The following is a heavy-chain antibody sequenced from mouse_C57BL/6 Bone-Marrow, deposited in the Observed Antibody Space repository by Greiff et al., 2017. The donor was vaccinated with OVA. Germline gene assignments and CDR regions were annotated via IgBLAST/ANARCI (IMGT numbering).Heavy chain of an antibody. CDR3: ARDRGYYYGSSPSWYFDV. CDR1: GFTFSSYA. D-gene: IGHD1-1*01. Sequence: EVQRVESGGGLVKPGGSLKLSCAASGFTFSSYAMSWVRQTPEKRLEWVATISDGGSYTYYPDNVKGRFTISRDNAKNNLYLQMSHLKSEDTAMYYCARDRGYYYGSSPSWYFDVWGTGTTVTVSS. J-gene: IGHJ1*03. V-gene: IGHV5-4*01. CDR2: ISDGGSYT.